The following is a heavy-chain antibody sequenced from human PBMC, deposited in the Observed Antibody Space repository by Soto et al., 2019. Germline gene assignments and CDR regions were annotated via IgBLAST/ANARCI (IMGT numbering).Heavy chain of an antibody. D-gene: IGHD3-10*01. CDR2: ISYDGYLK. Sequence: GGSLRLACAASGFTFSTYGMQGVRHAPGKGLEWVAVISYDGYLKYYVDAVKGRFTVARDNSKNTLFLEMNSLRVEDTAVYFCAKDFKVSGSHYGTLNYYYGMDVWGQGTTVTVSS. CDR1: GFTFSTYG. V-gene: IGHV3-30*18. CDR3: AKDFKVSGSHYGTLNYYYGMDV. J-gene: IGHJ6*02.